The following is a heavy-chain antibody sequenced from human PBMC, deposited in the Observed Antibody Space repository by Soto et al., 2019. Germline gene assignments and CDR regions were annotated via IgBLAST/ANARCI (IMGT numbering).Heavy chain of an antibody. V-gene: IGHV3-23*01. CDR2: ISGSGGST. CDR1: GFTFSNYG. Sequence: GGSLRLSCAASGFTFSNYGMSWVRQAPGKGLEWVSSISGSGGSTNYADSVKGRFTISRDNSKNTLYLQMNSLRAEDTAVYYCANNPDCSSTSCYYYYMDVWGKGTTVTVSS. J-gene: IGHJ6*03. CDR3: ANNPDCSSTSCYYYYMDV. D-gene: IGHD2-2*01.